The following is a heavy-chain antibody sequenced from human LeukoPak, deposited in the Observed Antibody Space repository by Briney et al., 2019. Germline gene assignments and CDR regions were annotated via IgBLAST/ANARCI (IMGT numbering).Heavy chain of an antibody. CDR3: ARVSCSGGSCYSFRNPFDY. V-gene: IGHV1-2*02. D-gene: IGHD2-15*01. Sequence: ASVKVSCKASGYTFTGYYMHWVRQAPGQGLEWMGWINPNSGGTNYAQKFQGRVTMTRDTSISAAYMELSRLRSDDTAVYYCARVSCSGGSCYSFRNPFDYWGQGTLVTVSS. CDR1: GYTFTGYY. J-gene: IGHJ4*02. CDR2: INPNSGGT.